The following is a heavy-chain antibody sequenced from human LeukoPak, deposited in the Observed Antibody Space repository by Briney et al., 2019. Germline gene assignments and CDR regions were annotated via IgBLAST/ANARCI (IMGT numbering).Heavy chain of an antibody. CDR2: INPNSGGT. CDR3: ARDLAARPSSIWFDP. J-gene: IGHJ5*02. D-gene: IGHD6-6*01. Sequence: ASVKVSCKASGYTFTGYYMHWVRQAPGQGLEWMGWINPNSGGTNYAQKFQGRVTMTRDTSISTAYMELSRLRSDHTAVYYCARDLAARPSSIWFDPWGQGTLVTVSS. V-gene: IGHV1-2*02. CDR1: GYTFTGYY.